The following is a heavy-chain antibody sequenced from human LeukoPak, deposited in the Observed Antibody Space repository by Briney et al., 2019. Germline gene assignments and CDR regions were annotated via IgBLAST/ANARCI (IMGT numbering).Heavy chain of an antibody. J-gene: IGHJ3*02. V-gene: IGHV3-66*01. Sequence: GGSLRLSCTVSGFTLSSYEMSWIRQAPGKGLEWVSVIYSGGSTYYADSVKGRFTISRDNSKNTLYLQMNSLRAEDTAVYYCARDRFRRDGYNYGRDGAFDIWGQGTMVTVSS. CDR3: ARDRFRRDGYNYGRDGAFDI. D-gene: IGHD5-24*01. CDR1: GFTLSSYE. CDR2: IYSGGST.